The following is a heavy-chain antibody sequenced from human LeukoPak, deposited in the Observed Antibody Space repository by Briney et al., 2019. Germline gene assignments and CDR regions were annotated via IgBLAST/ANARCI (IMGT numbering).Heavy chain of an antibody. Sequence: SGGSLRLSCAASGFTFSSYAMSWVRQAPGKGLEWVSAISGSGGSTYYADSVKGRFTIPRDNSKNTLYLQMNSLRAEDTAVYYCAKATLIVSGGDCYDYWGQGTLVTVSS. CDR1: GFTFSSYA. J-gene: IGHJ4*02. CDR3: AKATLIVSGGDCYDY. D-gene: IGHD2-21*02. CDR2: ISGSGGST. V-gene: IGHV3-23*01.